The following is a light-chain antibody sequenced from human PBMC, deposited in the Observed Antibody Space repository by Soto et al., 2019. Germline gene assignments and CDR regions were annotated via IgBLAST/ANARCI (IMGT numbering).Light chain of an antibody. V-gene: IGLV2-14*03. CDR2: EVN. CDR3: SSYTRQSTYV. Sequence: QSALTQPASVSGSPGQSITISCTVTSSDVGGYKYVSWFQQYPGKVPKLIIYEVNDRPSGVSNRFSASKSGNTASLTISGLQAEDEADYYCSSYTRQSTYVFGTGTKVTVL. CDR1: SSDVGGYKY. J-gene: IGLJ1*01.